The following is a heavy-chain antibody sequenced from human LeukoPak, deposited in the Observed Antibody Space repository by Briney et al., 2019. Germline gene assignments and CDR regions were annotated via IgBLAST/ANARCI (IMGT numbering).Heavy chain of an antibody. CDR1: GFTFTRYD. CDR3: VRDGEGLAISVNYWFDL. V-gene: IGHV1-8*01. J-gene: IGHJ5*02. D-gene: IGHD3-10*01. Sequence: GASVKVSCKASGFTFTRYDINWVRQATGQGLEWMGWVNPNNGNTGYAQTFQGRVTMTRDTFTSTAYMELRSLTSEDTAVYYCVRDGEGLAISVNYWFDLWGQGTLVTVSS. CDR2: VNPNNGNT.